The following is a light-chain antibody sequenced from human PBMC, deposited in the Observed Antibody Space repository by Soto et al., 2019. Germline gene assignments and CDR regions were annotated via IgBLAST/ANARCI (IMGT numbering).Light chain of an antibody. V-gene: IGLV2-14*01. CDR1: SSDVGGYSY. CDR2: EVS. CDR3: SSYTSSSTSYV. Sequence: QSVLTQPASVSGSPGQSITISCTGTSSDVGGYSYVSWYQQHPGKAPKLMISEVSNRPSGVSNRFSGSKSGNTASLTISGLQAEDEADYYCSSYTSSSTSYVFGTGTKLTVL. J-gene: IGLJ1*01.